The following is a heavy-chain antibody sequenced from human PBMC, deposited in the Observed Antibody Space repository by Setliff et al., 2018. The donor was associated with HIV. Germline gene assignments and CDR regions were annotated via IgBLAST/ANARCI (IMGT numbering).Heavy chain of an antibody. CDR1: GGSFSDYY. D-gene: IGHD6-13*01. Sequence: SETLSLTCAVYGGSFSDYYWSWIRQPPGKGLEWIGSIYHRGITNYSPSLKSRVTISVDTSKNQFSLKLRSVTAADTAVYYCARVVWMAAAGTIDYYYGMDIWGQGTTVTVSS. V-gene: IGHV4-34*01. CDR2: IYHRGIT. CDR3: ARVVWMAAAGTIDYYYGMDI. J-gene: IGHJ6*02.